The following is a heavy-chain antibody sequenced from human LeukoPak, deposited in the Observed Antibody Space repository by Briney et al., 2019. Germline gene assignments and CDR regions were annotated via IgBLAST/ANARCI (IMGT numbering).Heavy chain of an antibody. CDR3: ARRAPSSSWPRGNWFDP. J-gene: IGHJ5*02. CDR1: GGSISNYY. CDR2: IYYSGIT. Sequence: SETLSLTCTVSGGSISNYYWNYIRQPPGKGLEWIGYIYYSGITNYNPSLKSRVTISVDTSKNQFSLKLSSVTAADTAVYYCARRAPSSSWPRGNWFDPWGQGTLVTVSS. D-gene: IGHD6-13*01. V-gene: IGHV4-59*12.